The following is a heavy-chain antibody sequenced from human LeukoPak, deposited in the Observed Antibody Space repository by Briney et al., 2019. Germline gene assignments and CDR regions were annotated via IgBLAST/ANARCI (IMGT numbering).Heavy chain of an antibody. CDR3: ARDTSADLAAGTVHYYYYMDV. CDR1: GYTFTSYY. V-gene: IGHV1-46*01. Sequence: GASVKVSCKASGYTFTSYYMHWVRQAPGQGLEWMGIINPSGGSTSYAQKFQGRVTMTRGMSTSTVYMELSSLRSEDTAVYYCARDTSADLAAGTVHYYYYMDVWGKGTSVTVSS. J-gene: IGHJ6*03. CDR2: INPSGGST. D-gene: IGHD6-13*01.